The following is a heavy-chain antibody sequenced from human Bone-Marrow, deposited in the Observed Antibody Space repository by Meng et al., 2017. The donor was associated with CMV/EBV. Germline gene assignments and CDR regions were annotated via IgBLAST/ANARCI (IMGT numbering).Heavy chain of an antibody. CDR2: ISTGSTI. D-gene: IGHD3-3*01. CDR1: GFIFSSFE. Sequence: GGSVSLSCPASGFIFSSFEMNWVRQAQGKGLEWISHISTGSTIHYADSVKGRFTISRDNAKNSLYLQMNSLRAEDTAVYYCARDVYNFWSGSYYGLDVLGQGTTVTVSS. V-gene: IGHV3-48*03. CDR3: ARDVYNFWSGSYYGLDV. J-gene: IGHJ6*02.